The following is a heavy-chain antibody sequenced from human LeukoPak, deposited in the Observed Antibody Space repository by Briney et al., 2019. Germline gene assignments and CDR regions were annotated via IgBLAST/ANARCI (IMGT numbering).Heavy chain of an antibody. CDR3: ARTHYDILTGYSLFDY. D-gene: IGHD3-9*01. V-gene: IGHV4-31*03. Sequence: SETLSLTCTVSGGSISSGGYYWSWIRQHPGKGLEWIGYIYYSGSTYYNPSLKSRDTISVDTSKNQFSLKLSSVTAADTAVYYCARTHYDILTGYSLFDYWGQGTLVTVSS. CDR1: GGSISSGGYY. CDR2: IYYSGST. J-gene: IGHJ4*02.